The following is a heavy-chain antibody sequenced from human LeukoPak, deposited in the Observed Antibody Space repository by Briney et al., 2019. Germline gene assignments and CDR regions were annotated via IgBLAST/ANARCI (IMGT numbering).Heavy chain of an antibody. CDR1: GYTFTGYY. CDR3: ARYCSSSCNDGDTFDV. Sequence: ASVKVSCKASGYTFTGYYLHWVRQAPGQGLEWIGWLNPNSGGTNYAQKYQGRVTMTGDTSITTAYMELRRLRSDDTAVYDCARYCSSSCNDGDTFDVWGQGTMVTVS. CDR2: LNPNSGGT. V-gene: IGHV1-2*02. J-gene: IGHJ3*01. D-gene: IGHD2-2*01.